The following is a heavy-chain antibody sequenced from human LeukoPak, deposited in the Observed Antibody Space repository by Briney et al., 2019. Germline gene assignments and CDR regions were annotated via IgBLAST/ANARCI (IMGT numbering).Heavy chain of an antibody. CDR1: GFTFTNYG. CDR2: IWYDGSNQ. CDR3: VQSGGMDV. Sequence: GGSLRLSCAASGFTFTNYGMHWVRQAPGKGLEWVAVIWYDGSNQYYADSVKGRFTISRDNSKNTLYLQMNSLRAEDTAVYYCVQSGGMDVWGQGTTVTVSS. V-gene: IGHV3-33*01. J-gene: IGHJ6*02.